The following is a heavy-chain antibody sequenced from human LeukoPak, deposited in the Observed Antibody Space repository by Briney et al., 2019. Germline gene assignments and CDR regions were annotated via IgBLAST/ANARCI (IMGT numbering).Heavy chain of an antibody. CDR3: ARHKSNGGPLSDY. CDR2: IYYSGSP. CDR1: GGSISSYY. D-gene: IGHD3-16*01. Sequence: SETLSLTCTVSGGSISSYYWSWIRKPPGKGLEWIGYIYYSGSPNYNPFLSRRVTISLDMSENQFSLNLSSVTAADTAVYYCARHKSNGGPLSDYWGQGTLVSVSS. J-gene: IGHJ4*02. V-gene: IGHV4-59*08.